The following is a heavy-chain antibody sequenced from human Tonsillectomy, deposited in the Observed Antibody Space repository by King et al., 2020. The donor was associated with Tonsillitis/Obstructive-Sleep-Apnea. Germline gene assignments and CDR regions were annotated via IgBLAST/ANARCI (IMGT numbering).Heavy chain of an antibody. CDR1: GGSISSYS. J-gene: IGHJ3*02. D-gene: IGHD2-8*01. CDR2: IYYSGST. V-gene: IGHV4-59*01. Sequence: QLQESGPGLVKPSETLSLTCAVSGGSISSYSWSWIRQPPGKGLEWIGYIYYSGSTNYNPSLKSRVTISVDTSMNQFSLKLRSVTAADTAVYYCARVMVLEAGGDAFDIWGQGTMVTVSS. CDR3: ARVMVLEAGGDAFDI.